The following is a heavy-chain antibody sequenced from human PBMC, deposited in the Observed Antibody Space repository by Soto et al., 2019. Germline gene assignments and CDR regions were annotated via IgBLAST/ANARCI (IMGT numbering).Heavy chain of an antibody. D-gene: IGHD1-26*01. CDR1: GYTFTSYG. V-gene: IGHV1-18*01. J-gene: IGHJ4*02. CDR3: ARDLGGSYYAPVDY. Sequence: QVQLVQSGAEVKKPGASVKVSCKASGYTFTSYGISWVRQAPGQGLEWMGWISAYNGNTKYAQKLQGRVTMTTDTSTSTACMALRSLRSDDTAVYYCARDLGGSYYAPVDYWGQGTLVTVSS. CDR2: ISAYNGNT.